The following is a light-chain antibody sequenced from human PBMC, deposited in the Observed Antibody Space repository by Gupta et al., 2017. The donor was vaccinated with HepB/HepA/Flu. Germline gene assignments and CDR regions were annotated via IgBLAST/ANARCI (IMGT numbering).Light chain of an antibody. Sequence: DIQVTQSPSSLSASVGDRVTITCRASQRVSSYLNWYQQKPGKAPKLLIYAASSLQSGVPSRFSGSGSGTDFTLTISSLQPEDFATYYCQQSYSTPLTFGRGTQVENK. CDR2: AAS. CDR1: QRVSSY. CDR3: QQSYSTPLT. J-gene: IGKJ5*01. V-gene: IGKV1-39*01.